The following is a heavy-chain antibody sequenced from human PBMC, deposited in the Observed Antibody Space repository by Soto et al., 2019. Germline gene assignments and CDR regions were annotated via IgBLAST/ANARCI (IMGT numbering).Heavy chain of an antibody. CDR2: INVGNDDT. Sequence: ASVKVSCKASGYTFTSYTIDWVRQAPGQRLEWMGWINVGNDDTKYSQKFQGRVTITRDTSASTAYMELSSLRSEDTAVYYCARDGYYGSGVYNWFDPWGQGTLVTVSS. J-gene: IGHJ5*02. V-gene: IGHV1-3*01. D-gene: IGHD3-10*01. CDR3: ARDGYYGSGVYNWFDP. CDR1: GYTFTSYT.